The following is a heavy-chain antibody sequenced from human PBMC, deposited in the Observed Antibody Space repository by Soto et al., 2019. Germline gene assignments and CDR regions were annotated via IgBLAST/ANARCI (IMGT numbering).Heavy chain of an antibody. CDR3: GRHGFGPLRGLVDV. J-gene: IGHJ6*04. D-gene: IGHD3-10*01. CDR1: GGSITNYY. Sequence: QVQLQESGPGLVKPSETLSLTCTVSGGSITNYYCSWFRQPPGKGLEWIGYINYDGYSAYNLSLMTRATVSTAGSKTKCPLMLESVAATDNALSYCGRHGFGPLRGLVDVWGAGTTFIVSS. CDR2: INYDGYS. V-gene: IGHV4-59*08.